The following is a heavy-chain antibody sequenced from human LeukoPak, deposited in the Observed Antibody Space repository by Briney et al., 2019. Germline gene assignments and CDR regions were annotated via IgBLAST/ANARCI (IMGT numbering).Heavy chain of an antibody. CDR3: ARDTVSGSIAVAEDY. V-gene: IGHV3-7*01. D-gene: IGHD6-19*01. CDR1: GFTFSRYW. J-gene: IGHJ4*02. CDR2: IKEDGSEK. Sequence: GGSLRLSCAASGFTFSRYWMSWVRQAPGKELEWVANIKEDGSEKYYVDSVKGRFTISRDNAKNSLYLQMNSLRAEDTAVYYCARDTVSGSIAVAEDYWGQGILVTVSS.